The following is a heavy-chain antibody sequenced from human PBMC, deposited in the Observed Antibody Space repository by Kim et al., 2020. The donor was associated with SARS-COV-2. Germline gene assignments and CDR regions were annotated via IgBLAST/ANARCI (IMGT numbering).Heavy chain of an antibody. CDR3: ARGAPDCSGGSCYSLGAHYFDY. CDR2: IKQDGSEK. J-gene: IGHJ4*02. Sequence: LSLTCAASGFTFSSYWMSWVRQAPVKGLEWVANIKQDGSEKYYVDSVKGRFTISRDNAKNSLYLQMNSLRAEDTAVYYCARGAPDCSGGSCYSLGAHYFDYWGQGTLVTVSS. CDR1: GFTFSSYW. D-gene: IGHD2-15*01. V-gene: IGHV3-7*01.